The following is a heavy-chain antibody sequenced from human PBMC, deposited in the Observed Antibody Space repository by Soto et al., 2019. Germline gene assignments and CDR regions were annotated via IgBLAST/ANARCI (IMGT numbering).Heavy chain of an antibody. V-gene: IGHV3-15*01. CDR3: TTATPHYYDSSGYYYDAFDI. Sequence: GGSLRLSCAASGFTFSNAWMSWVRQAPGKGLEWVGRIKSKTDGGTTDYAAPVKGRFTISRDDSKNTLYLQMNSLKTEDTAVYYCTTATPHYYDSSGYYYDAFDIWGQGTMVTVSS. CDR1: GFTFSNAW. D-gene: IGHD3-22*01. J-gene: IGHJ3*02. CDR2: IKSKTDGGTT.